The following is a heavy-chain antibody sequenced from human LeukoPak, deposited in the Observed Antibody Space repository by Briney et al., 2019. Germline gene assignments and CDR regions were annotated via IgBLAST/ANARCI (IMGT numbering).Heavy chain of an antibody. D-gene: IGHD1-1*01. Sequence: RPSETLSLTCTVSAGSITSYYWSWIRQPPGEGLEWIGYIYYSGSTNYNPSLKSRVTRSVDTSKNQFSLKLSSVTAADTAVYYCARAHKLNAFDIWGQGTMVTVSS. V-gene: IGHV4-59*01. CDR3: ARAHKLNAFDI. CDR1: AGSITSYY. CDR2: IYYSGST. J-gene: IGHJ3*02.